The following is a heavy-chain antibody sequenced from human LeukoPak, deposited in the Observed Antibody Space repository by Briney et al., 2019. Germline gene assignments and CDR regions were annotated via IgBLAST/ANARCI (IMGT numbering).Heavy chain of an antibody. Sequence: ASVKVSCKASGGTFSSYAISWVRQAPGQGLEWMGIINPSGGSTSYAQKFQGRVTMTRDMSTSTVYMELSSLRSEDTAVYYCAREIRSGYDSGIPYYYYYMDVWGKGTTVTVSS. CDR1: GGTFSSYA. V-gene: IGHV1-46*01. D-gene: IGHD5-12*01. J-gene: IGHJ6*03. CDR2: INPSGGST. CDR3: AREIRSGYDSGIPYYYYYMDV.